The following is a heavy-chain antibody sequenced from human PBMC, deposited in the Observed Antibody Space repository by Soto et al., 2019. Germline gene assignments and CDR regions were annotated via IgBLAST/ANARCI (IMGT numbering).Heavy chain of an antibody. CDR2: ISYDGSNK. J-gene: IGHJ4*02. V-gene: IGHV3-30*03. Sequence: QVQLAESGGGVVQPGRSLRLSCAASGFTFSNYGMHWVRQAPGKGLEWVAVISYDGSNKYYEDSVKGRVTISRDNSKNTLSLQMNSLRPEDTAVYYCARASRSSSNEPTLDYWGQGTLVTVS. CDR3: ARASRSSSNEPTLDY. D-gene: IGHD6-13*01. CDR1: GFTFSNYG.